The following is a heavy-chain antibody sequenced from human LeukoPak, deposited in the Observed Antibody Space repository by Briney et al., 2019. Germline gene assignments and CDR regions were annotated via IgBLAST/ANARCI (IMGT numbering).Heavy chain of an antibody. Sequence: GASLKISCKASGYSFTSYWIGWVRQLPGKGLEWMGIIYPRDSDITYSPSFQGQVTISVDKSISTAYLQWSSLKASDTAMYYCSRQPGTSLDYWGLGTLVTVSS. J-gene: IGHJ4*02. CDR1: GYSFTSYW. CDR2: IYPRDSDI. CDR3: SRQPGTSLDY. V-gene: IGHV5-51*01. D-gene: IGHD3-10*01.